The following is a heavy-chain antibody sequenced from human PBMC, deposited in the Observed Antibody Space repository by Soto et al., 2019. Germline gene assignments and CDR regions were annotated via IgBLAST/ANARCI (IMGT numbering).Heavy chain of an antibody. J-gene: IGHJ4*02. CDR2: IKQDGSEK. CDR3: ARDDIAAAGTLYY. CDR1: GFTFSSYW. Sequence: EVQLVESGGGLVQPGGSLRLSCAASGFTFSSYWMSWVRQAPGKGLEWVANIKQDGSEKYYVDSVKGRFTISRDNAKDSLYLQMNSLRAEDTAVYYCARDDIAAAGTLYYWGQGTLVTVSS. V-gene: IGHV3-7*01. D-gene: IGHD6-13*01.